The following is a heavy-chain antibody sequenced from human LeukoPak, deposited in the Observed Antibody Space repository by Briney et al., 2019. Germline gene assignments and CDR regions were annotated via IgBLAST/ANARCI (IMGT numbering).Heavy chain of an antibody. CDR2: IKQDGSEK. V-gene: IGHV3-7*03. J-gene: IGHJ3*02. Sequence: PGGSLRLSCAASGFTFSSYWMSWVRQAPGKGLEWVANIKQDGSEKYYVDSVKGRFTISRDNAKNSLYLQMNSLRAEDTAVYYCARWRSTSKHAFDIWGQGTMVTVSS. D-gene: IGHD1-26*01. CDR3: ARWRSTSKHAFDI. CDR1: GFTFSSYW.